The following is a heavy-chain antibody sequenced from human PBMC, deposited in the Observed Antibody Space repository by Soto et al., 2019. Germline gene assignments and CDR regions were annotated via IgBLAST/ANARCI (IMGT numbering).Heavy chain of an antibody. J-gene: IGHJ6*02. D-gene: IGHD3-10*01. V-gene: IGHV4-30-4*01. CDR1: GGSISSGDYY. CDR2: IYYSGST. CDR3: ARDSVGVRYYYYGMDV. Sequence: PSETLSLTCTVSGGSISSGDYYWSWIRQPPGKGLEWIGYIYYSGSTYYNPSLKSRVTISVDTSKNQFSLELSSVTAADTAVYYCARDSVGVRYYYYGMDVWGQGTTVTVSS.